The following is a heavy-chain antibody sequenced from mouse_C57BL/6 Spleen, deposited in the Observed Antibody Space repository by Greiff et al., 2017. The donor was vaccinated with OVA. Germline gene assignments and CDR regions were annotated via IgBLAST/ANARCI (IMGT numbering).Heavy chain of an antibody. J-gene: IGHJ1*03. Sequence: VQLVESGAELAKPGASVKLSCKASGYTFTSYWMHWVKQRPGQGLEWIGYINPSSGYTKYNQKFKDKATLTADISSSTAYMQLSSLTYEDSAVYYCARGDYGYFDVWGTGTTVTVSS. CDR2: INPSSGYT. CDR3: ARGDYGYFDV. D-gene: IGHD2-13*01. V-gene: IGHV1-7*01. CDR1: GYTFTSYW.